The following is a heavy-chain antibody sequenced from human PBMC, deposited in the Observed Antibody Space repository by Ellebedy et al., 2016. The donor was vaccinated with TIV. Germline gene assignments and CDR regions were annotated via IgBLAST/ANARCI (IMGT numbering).Heavy chain of an antibody. J-gene: IGHJ4*02. CDR3: ARDRSAVQLWFGFDY. Sequence: PGGSLRLSCAASGFTFSSYGMHWVRQAPGKGLEWVAVIWYDGSNKYYEDSVKGRFTISRDNSKNTLYLQMNSLRAEDTAVYYCARDRSAVQLWFGFDYWGQGTLVTVSS. V-gene: IGHV3-33*08. D-gene: IGHD5-18*01. CDR2: IWYDGSNK. CDR1: GFTFSSYG.